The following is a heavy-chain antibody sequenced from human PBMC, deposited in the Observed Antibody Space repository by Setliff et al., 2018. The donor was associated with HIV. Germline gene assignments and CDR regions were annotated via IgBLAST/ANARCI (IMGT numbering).Heavy chain of an antibody. Sequence: SVKVSCKASGGTFSSDTINWVRQAPGQGLEWMGGIIPIFGTANYAQKFQGRVTITTDESTSTAYMELSSLRSEDTALDYCARTREMVRGVITPAFDYWGLGTLVTVSS. J-gene: IGHJ4*02. CDR1: GGTFSSDT. CDR2: IIPIFGTA. CDR3: ARTREMVRGVITPAFDY. V-gene: IGHV1-69*05. D-gene: IGHD3-10*01.